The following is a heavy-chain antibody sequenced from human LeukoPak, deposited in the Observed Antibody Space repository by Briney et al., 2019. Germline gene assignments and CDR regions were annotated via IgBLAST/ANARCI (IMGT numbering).Heavy chain of an antibody. J-gene: IGHJ5*02. D-gene: IGHD3-9*01. CDR1: GGSISSSSYY. V-gene: IGHV4-39*01. CDR3: ARGTQYYDILTGPRGYNWFDP. Sequence: SETLSLTCTVSGGSISSSSYYWGWIRQPPGKGLEWIGSIYYSGSTYYNPSLKSRVTISVDTSKNQFSLKLSSVTAADTAVYYCARGTQYYDILTGPRGYNWFDPWGQGTLVTVSS. CDR2: IYYSGST.